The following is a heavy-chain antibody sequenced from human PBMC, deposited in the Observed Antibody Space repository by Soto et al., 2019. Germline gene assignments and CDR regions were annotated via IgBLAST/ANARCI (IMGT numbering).Heavy chain of an antibody. D-gene: IGHD2-15*01. CDR2: IWYDGSNK. CDR1: GFTFSSYG. J-gene: IGHJ4*02. V-gene: IGHV3-33*01. Sequence: QVQLVESGGGVVQPGRSLRLSCAASGFTFSSYGMHWVRQAPGKGLEWVAVIWYDGSNKYYADSVKGRFTISRDNSKKTMYLQRNSLRAEDTAVYYCARDYTIAMVAATPAYWGQGTLVTVSS. CDR3: ARDYTIAMVAATPAY.